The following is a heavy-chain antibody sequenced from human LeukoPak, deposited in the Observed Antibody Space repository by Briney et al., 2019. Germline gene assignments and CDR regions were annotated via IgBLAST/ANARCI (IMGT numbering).Heavy chain of an antibody. CDR1: GGSISSSSYY. V-gene: IGHV4-39*01. CDR3: ASRDVDYDYVWGSFSSWYFDY. D-gene: IGHD3-16*01. CDR2: IYYSGST. Sequence: SETLSLTCTVSGGSISSSSYYWGWIRQPPGKGLEWIGSIYYSGSTYYNPSLKSRVTISVDTSKNQFSLKLSSVTAADTAVYYCASRDVDYDYVWGSFSSWYFDYWGQGTLVTVSS. J-gene: IGHJ4*02.